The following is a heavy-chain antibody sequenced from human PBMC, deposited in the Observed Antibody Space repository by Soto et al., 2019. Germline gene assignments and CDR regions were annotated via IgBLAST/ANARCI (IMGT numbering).Heavy chain of an antibody. D-gene: IGHD1-1*01. V-gene: IGHV1-69*08. CDR3: ARDGLGTTRRYCDY. Sequence: QVQLVQSGAEVKKPGSSVKVSCKASGGTFSSYTISWVRQAPGQGLEWMGRIIPVLGTANYAQKFQGRVTITADKSTTTADMELSSLRSEDTAVYYCARDGLGTTRRYCDYWGQGTLVTVSS. CDR1: GGTFSSYT. CDR2: IIPVLGTA. J-gene: IGHJ4*02.